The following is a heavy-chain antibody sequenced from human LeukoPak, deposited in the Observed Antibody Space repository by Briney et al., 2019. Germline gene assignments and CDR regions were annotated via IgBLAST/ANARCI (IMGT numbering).Heavy chain of an antibody. CDR2: INHSGST. CDR3: ARGGNFQPYYYYYGMDV. Sequence: SETLSLACAVYGGSFSGYYWSWIRQPPGKGLEWLGEINHSGSTNYNPSLKSRVTISVDTSKNQFSLKLSSVTAADTAVYYCARGGNFQPYYYYYGMDVWGQGTTVTVSS. D-gene: IGHD4-23*01. J-gene: IGHJ6*02. CDR1: GGSFSGYY. V-gene: IGHV4-34*01.